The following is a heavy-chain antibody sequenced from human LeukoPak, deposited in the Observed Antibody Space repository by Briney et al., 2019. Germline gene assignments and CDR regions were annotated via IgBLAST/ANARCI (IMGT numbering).Heavy chain of an antibody. CDR1: GGSISSYY. Sequence: SETLSLTCTVSGGSISSYYWSWIRQPPGKGLEWIGYIYYSGSTNYNPSLKSRVTISVDTSKNQFSLKLSSVTAADTAVYYCARHRYSYGAYYFDYWGQGTPVTVSS. CDR3: ARHRYSYGAYYFDY. J-gene: IGHJ4*02. CDR2: IYYSGST. V-gene: IGHV4-59*08. D-gene: IGHD5-18*01.